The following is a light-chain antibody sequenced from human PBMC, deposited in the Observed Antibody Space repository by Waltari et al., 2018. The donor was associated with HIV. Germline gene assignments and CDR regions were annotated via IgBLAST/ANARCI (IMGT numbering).Light chain of an antibody. J-gene: IGLJ2*01. CDR3: QSYDSSLSASI. V-gene: IGLV1-40*01. Sequence: QSVLTQPPSVSGAPGQRVTISCTGSSSNIGAHYDVHWYQQLPGTAPKLLINSNTNRPSGVPDRFSGSKSGTSASLAITGLQPEDEADYYCQSYDSSLSASIFGGGTQLTVL. CDR2: SNT. CDR1: SSNIGAHYD.